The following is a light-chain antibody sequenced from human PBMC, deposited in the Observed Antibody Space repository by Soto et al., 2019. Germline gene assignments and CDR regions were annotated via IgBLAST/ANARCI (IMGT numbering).Light chain of an antibody. CDR1: QSISSF. J-gene: IGKJ4*01. Sequence: DIQMTQSPSSLSASVGDRVTITCRANQSISSFLNWYQQKPGKAPNHLIYAASSLQSGVPSRFSGSGSGTDFTLTISSLQPEDFATYYCQQSYSTPPVTFGGGTKVEIK. CDR3: QQSYSTPPVT. CDR2: AAS. V-gene: IGKV1-39*01.